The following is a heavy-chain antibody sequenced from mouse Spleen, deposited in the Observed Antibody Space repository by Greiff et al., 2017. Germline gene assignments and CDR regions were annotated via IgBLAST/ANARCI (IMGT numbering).Heavy chain of an antibody. CDR3: ARLYGNYEAWFAY. Sequence: QVQLQQSGPGLVQPSQSLSITCTVSGFSLTSYGVHWVRQSPGKGLEWLGVIWSGGSTDYNAAFISRLSISKDNSKSQVFFKMNSLQANDTAIYYCARLYGNYEAWFAYWGQGTLVTVSA. J-gene: IGHJ3*01. D-gene: IGHD2-10*02. V-gene: IGHV2-2*02. CDR2: IWSGGST. CDR1: GFSLTSYG.